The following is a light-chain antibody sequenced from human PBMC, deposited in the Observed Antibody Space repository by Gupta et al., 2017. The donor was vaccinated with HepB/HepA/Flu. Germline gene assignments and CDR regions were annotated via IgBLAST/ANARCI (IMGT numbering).Light chain of an antibody. CDR1: SSDIGTYDL. J-gene: IGLJ3*02. CDR2: EVI. CDR3: CAYGGSVSMGV. V-gene: IGLV2-23*02. Sequence: QSALTQPASVSGPPGRSITIHFPGTSSDIGTYDLVSWYQQHPGKAPNLMIYEVIKRPSGVSNRFSGSKSGNRASLTISGLQAEDEADYYCCAYGGSVSMGVFGGGTKLTVL.